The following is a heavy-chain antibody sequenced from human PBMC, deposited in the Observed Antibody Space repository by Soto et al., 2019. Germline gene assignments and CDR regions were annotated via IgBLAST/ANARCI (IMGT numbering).Heavy chain of an antibody. CDR1: GGSLNYYY. J-gene: IGHJ4*02. V-gene: IGHV4-59*01. CDR2: IYCTGNT. D-gene: IGHD2-2*02. CDR3: ARGEIPDY. Sequence: SETLSLTCTVSGGSLNYYYWGWIRQPPGKPLEWIANIYCTGNTHYNPSLESRVTISLDTPRNQFSLKLKSVTAADTAIYYCARGEIPDYWGQGTLVTVSS.